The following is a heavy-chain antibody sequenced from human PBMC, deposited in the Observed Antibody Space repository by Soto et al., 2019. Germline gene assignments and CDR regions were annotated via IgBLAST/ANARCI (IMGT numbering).Heavy chain of an antibody. J-gene: IGHJ4*02. CDR1: GGSISSSSYY. Sequence: QLQLQESGPGLVKPSETLSLTCTVSGGSISSSSYYWGWIRQPPGKGLEWIGSIYYSGSTYYNPSLKCRFTISVDTSNNPFSLTLSSVTAADTAVYYCARLVYDSSGYRPGWGQGTLVTVSS. D-gene: IGHD3-22*01. CDR3: ARLVYDSSGYRPG. V-gene: IGHV4-39*01. CDR2: IYYSGST.